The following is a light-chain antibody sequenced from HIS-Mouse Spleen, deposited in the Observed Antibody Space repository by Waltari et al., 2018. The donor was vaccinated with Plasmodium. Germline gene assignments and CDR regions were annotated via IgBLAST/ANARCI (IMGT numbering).Light chain of an antibody. V-gene: IGKV3-15*01. CDR3: QQYDSWSFT. J-gene: IGKJ3*01. Sequence: EILMTQSPSSLSASTGERATLRCQVSQGVSSDLAWYQQKPGQAPGLLIYGASTRASGIPARFSGSGSGTDFTLTISSLQSEDFADYYCQQYDSWSFTFGPGTKVDIK. CDR1: QGVSSD. CDR2: GAS.